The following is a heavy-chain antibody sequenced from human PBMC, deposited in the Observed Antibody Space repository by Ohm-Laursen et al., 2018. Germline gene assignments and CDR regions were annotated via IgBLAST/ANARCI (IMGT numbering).Heavy chain of an antibody. CDR2: IYYKGST. D-gene: IGHD3-10*01. CDR1: GGSIDVYY. V-gene: IGHV4-59*01. J-gene: IGHJ6*02. CDR3: ARDSSTMARGLSFSSYGLDV. Sequence: TLSLTCIISGGSIDVYYWSWLRQSPGKGLQWIGQIYYKGSTKYNPSLRSRVTMSVNTSKNQFSLRLSSVTAADTAVYYCARDSSTMARGLSFSSYGLDVWGQGTTVTVSS.